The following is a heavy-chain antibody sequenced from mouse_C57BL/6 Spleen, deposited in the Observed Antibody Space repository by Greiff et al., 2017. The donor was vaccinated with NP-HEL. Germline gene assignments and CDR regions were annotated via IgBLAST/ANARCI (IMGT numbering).Heavy chain of an antibody. J-gene: IGHJ3*01. CDR1: GYTFTSYW. V-gene: IGHV1-69*01. CDR3: ASRGAYYCPQACLAY. D-gene: IGHD2-10*01. CDR2: IDPADSYP. Sequence: QVQLQQPGAELVMPGASVKLSCTASGYTFTSYWMHWVKQRPGQGLEWIGEIDPADSYPNYDQKFQGKSTLNVDTSSNTAYIQLSSLTSEDSAVYYCASRGAYYCPQACLAYWGQGTPVTVSA.